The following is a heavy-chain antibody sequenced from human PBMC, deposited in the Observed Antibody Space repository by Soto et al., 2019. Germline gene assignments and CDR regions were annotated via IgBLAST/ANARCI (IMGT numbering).Heavy chain of an antibody. J-gene: IGHJ6*02. CDR3: ARGGAYYYYYGMDV. CDR1: GDSVSNGNSY. V-gene: IGHV4-61*01. Sequence: PSETLSLTCTVSGDSVSNGNSYWSWIRQPPGKGLECIGYTYYSGSTNYNPSLKSRVTISVDTSKNQFSLRLSSVTAADTAVYYCARGGAYYYYYGMDVWGQGTTVTVSS. CDR2: TYYSGST.